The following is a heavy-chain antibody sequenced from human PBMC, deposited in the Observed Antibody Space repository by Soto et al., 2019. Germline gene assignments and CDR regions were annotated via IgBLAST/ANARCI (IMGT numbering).Heavy chain of an antibody. CDR1: GFTLWNYA. Sequence: EVQLLESGGGLVQPGGSLRLSCAASGFTLWNYAMSWVRQAPGKGLEWVSAIGGRGSSTYYIDSVKGRFTISRDSSKNTLYLQMNSLRAEDTAIYYCAKDLPGELPPTCFDSWGQGTLVTVSS. D-gene: IGHD1-7*01. CDR3: AKDLPGELPPTCFDS. J-gene: IGHJ5*01. V-gene: IGHV3-23*01. CDR2: IGGRGSST.